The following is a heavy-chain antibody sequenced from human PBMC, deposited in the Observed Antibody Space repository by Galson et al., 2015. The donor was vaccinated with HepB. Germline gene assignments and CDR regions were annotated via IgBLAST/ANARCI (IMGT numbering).Heavy chain of an antibody. Sequence: SLRLSCAASGFTFSSYAMSWFRQAPGTGLEWVSAISGSGGSTYYADSVKGRFTIPRDNSKNTLYLQMNSLRAEDTAVYYCAKDLIPDYYDSSGYSNFDYWGQGTLVTVSS. J-gene: IGHJ4*02. D-gene: IGHD3-22*01. V-gene: IGHV3-23*01. CDR3: AKDLIPDYYDSSGYSNFDY. CDR2: ISGSGGST. CDR1: GFTFSSYA.